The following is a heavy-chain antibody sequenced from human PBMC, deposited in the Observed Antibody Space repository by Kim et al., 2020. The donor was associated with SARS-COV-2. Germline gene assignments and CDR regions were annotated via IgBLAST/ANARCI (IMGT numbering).Heavy chain of an antibody. J-gene: IGHJ5*02. CDR1: GGSFSGYY. CDR3: ARALHTMVRGVIGINTKYNWFDP. Sequence: SETLSLTCAVYGGSFSGYYWSWIRQPPGKGLEWIGEINHSGSTNYNPSLKSRVTISVDTSKNQFSLKLSSVTAADTAVYYCARALHTMVRGVIGINTKYNWFDPWGQGTLVTVSS. D-gene: IGHD3-10*01. V-gene: IGHV4-34*01. CDR2: INHSGST.